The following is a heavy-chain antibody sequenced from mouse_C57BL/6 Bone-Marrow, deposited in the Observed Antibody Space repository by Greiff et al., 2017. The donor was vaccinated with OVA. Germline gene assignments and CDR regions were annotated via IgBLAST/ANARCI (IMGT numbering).Heavy chain of an antibody. V-gene: IGHV1-69*01. J-gene: IGHJ1*03. CDR3: ARRIAYSNYVDWYFDV. CDR2: IDPSDSYT. CDR1: GYTFTSYW. D-gene: IGHD2-5*01. Sequence: VQLQQPGAELVMPGASVKLSCKASGYTFTSYWMHWVKQRPGQGLEWIGEIDPSDSYTNYNQKFKGKSTLTVDKSSSTAYMQLSSLTSKDSAVYYCARRIAYSNYVDWYFDVWGTGTTVTVSS.